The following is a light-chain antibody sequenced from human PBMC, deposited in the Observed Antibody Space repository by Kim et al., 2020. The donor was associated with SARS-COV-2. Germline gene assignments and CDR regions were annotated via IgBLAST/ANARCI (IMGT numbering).Light chain of an antibody. Sequence: VPPGEAATLSCKARQRITGNLPRYQQRPGQTPRLLIYGATSRATGVPVRFSGSQSGTEFNLTISSLQSEDFAVYYCQQYNNWPPVAFGQGTKLEI. CDR3: QQYNNWPPVA. V-gene: IGKV3-15*01. CDR2: GAT. J-gene: IGKJ2*01. CDR1: QRITGN.